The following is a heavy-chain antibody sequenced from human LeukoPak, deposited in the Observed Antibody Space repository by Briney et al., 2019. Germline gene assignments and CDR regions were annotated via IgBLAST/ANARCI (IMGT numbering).Heavy chain of an antibody. D-gene: IGHD6-13*01. CDR3: ARSDSSSLIYYFDY. Sequence: ASVKVSCKASGYTFTGYYMHWVRQAPGQGLEWMGWINPNSGGTNYAQKFQGRVTMTRDTSISTAYMELSRLRSDDTAVCYCARSDSSSLIYYFDYWGQGTLVTVSS. V-gene: IGHV1-2*02. J-gene: IGHJ4*02. CDR2: INPNSGGT. CDR1: GYTFTGYY.